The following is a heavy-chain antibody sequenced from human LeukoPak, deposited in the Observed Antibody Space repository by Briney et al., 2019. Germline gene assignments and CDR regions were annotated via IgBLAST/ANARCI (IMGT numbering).Heavy chain of an antibody. CDR3: ARVPVGATTRYYFDY. CDR2: IIPIFGTA. J-gene: IGHJ4*02. CDR1: GYSFSSFG. V-gene: IGHV1-69*13. D-gene: IGHD1-26*01. Sequence: GASVKVSCKASGYSFSSFGISWVRQAPGQGLEWMGGIIPIFGTANYAQKFQGRVTITADESTSTAYMELSSLRSEDTAVYYCARVPVGATTRYYFDYWGQGTLVTVSS.